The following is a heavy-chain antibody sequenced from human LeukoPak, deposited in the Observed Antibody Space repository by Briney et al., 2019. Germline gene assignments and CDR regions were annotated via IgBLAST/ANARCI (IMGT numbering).Heavy chain of an antibody. V-gene: IGHV4-30-4*08. Sequence: SETLSLTCTVSGVSISSGIYSWSWIRQPPGKGLEWIGYIYYSGSTYYNPSLKSRVTISVDTSKNQFSLKLSSVTAADTAVYYCARATGYSGHDGDGWFDPWGQGTLVTVSS. CDR3: ARATGYSGHDGDGWFDP. CDR2: IYYSGST. CDR1: GVSISSGIYS. J-gene: IGHJ5*02. D-gene: IGHD5-12*01.